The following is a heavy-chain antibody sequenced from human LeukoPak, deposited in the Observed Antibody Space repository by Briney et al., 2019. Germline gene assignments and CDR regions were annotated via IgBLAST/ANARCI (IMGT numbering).Heavy chain of an antibody. D-gene: IGHD2-21*02. J-gene: IGHJ5*02. CDR3: ARGTVVVTAFWFDP. CDR1: GFTFSTYW. V-gene: IGHV3-11*01. Sequence: GGSLRLSCAASGFTFSTYWMSWVRQAPGKGLEWVSYISSSGSTIYYADSVKGRFTISRDNAKNSLYLQMNSLRAEDTAVYYCARGTVVVTAFWFDPWGQGTLVTVSS. CDR2: ISSSGSTI.